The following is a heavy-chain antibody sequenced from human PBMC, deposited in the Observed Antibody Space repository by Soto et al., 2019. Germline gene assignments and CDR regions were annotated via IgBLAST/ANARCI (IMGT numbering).Heavy chain of an antibody. CDR3: ATWPSVGV. V-gene: IGHV3-53*01. CDR1: GFTVGNNY. J-gene: IGHJ6*02. CDR2: MYSGGGT. D-gene: IGHD6-19*01. Sequence: EVHLVESGGGLIQRGGSLRLSCAASGFTVGNNYMNWVRQAPGKGLEWVSLMYSGGGTYYADSVKGRFTMTRDSSKNTSYLQLSSLRAEDTAMYYCATWPSVGVWGQGTTVTVSS.